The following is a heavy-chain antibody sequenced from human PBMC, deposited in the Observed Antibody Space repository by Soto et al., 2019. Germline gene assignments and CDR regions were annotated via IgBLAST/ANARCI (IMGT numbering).Heavy chain of an antibody. V-gene: IGHV3-23*01. CDR3: AKGPGMYSDFDC. CDR2: ISGSDGST. CDR1: GFTFSSYA. Sequence: EVQMLESGGGLVQPGGSLRLSCAASGFTFSSYAMSWVRQAPGKGLEWVSAISGSDGSTFYADSVKGRFTISRDDSKNTLYLQMNSLRAEDTAVYYCAKGPGMYSDFDCWGPGTLVTVSS. J-gene: IGHJ4*02. D-gene: IGHD2-8*01.